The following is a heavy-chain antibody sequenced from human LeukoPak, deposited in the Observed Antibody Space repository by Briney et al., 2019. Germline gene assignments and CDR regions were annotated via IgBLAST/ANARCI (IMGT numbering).Heavy chain of an antibody. J-gene: IGHJ4*02. CDR2: ISGRGGST. CDR3: ARGGYSSSWYRFDY. CDR1: GFTFSSYA. Sequence: GGCLRLSCAAPGFTFSSYAMSWVRQAPGKGLEWGSAISGRGGSTYYADSVKGRFTISRDNSKNTLYLKMNSLRAEDTAVYYCARGGYSSSWYRFDYWGQGTLVTVSS. V-gene: IGHV3-23*01. D-gene: IGHD6-13*01.